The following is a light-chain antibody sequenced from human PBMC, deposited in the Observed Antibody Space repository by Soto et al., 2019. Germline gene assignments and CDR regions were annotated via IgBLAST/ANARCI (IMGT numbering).Light chain of an antibody. CDR1: QSISTY. CDR2: AAS. Sequence: DIQMTQSPSSLSASVGDRVTITCRASQSISTYLNWYQQKPGKAPKLLIYAASSLQSGVPSRFSGSGSGTDFTLTISSLQPEDFATYYCQQSYNTPPCTFGQGTKVEIK. J-gene: IGKJ1*01. CDR3: QQSYNTPPCT. V-gene: IGKV1-39*01.